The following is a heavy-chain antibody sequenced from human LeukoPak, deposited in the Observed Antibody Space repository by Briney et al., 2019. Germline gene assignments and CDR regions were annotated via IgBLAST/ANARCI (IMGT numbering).Heavy chain of an antibody. CDR3: AASRAAAGISVAFDI. Sequence: GASVKVSCKASGYTFTGYYMHWVRQAPGQGLEWVGWINPNSGDTNYAQKLQGRVTMTTDTSTSTAYMELRSLRSDDTAVYYCAASRAAAGISVAFDIWGQGTMVTVSS. CDR2: INPNSGDT. V-gene: IGHV1-2*02. J-gene: IGHJ3*02. D-gene: IGHD6-13*01. CDR1: GYTFTGYY.